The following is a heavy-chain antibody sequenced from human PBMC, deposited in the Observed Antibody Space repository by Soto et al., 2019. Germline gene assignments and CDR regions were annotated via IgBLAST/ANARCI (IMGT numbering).Heavy chain of an antibody. CDR3: ARYFDWPSGLDI. D-gene: IGHD3-9*01. Sequence: QVQLQESGPGLVKPSETLSLTCTVSCGSISGYYWSWIRQPPGKRLEWIGYIDYYGSANYNPCLKSRVTRSVDTSRKQCSRNLGSVTAADTAIYYWARYFDWPSGLDIWGQGTMVTVSS. J-gene: IGHJ3*02. CDR2: IDYYGSA. V-gene: IGHV4-59*01. CDR1: CGSISGYY.